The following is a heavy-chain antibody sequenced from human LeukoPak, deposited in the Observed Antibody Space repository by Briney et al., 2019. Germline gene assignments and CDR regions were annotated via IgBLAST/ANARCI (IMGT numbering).Heavy chain of an antibody. CDR1: GFTFSDYY. V-gene: IGHV3-11*01. CDR3: ARSSGWDDAFDI. D-gene: IGHD6-19*01. Sequence: GGSLRLSCAASGFTFSDYYVSWIRQAPGKGLEWVSYISSSGSTIYYADSVKGRLTISRDNAKNSLYLQMNSLRTGDTAVYYCARSSGWDDAFDIWGQGTMVTVPS. CDR2: ISSSGSTI. J-gene: IGHJ3*02.